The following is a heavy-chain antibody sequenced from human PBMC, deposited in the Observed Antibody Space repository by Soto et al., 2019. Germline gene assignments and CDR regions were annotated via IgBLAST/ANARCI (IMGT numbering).Heavy chain of an antibody. Sequence: ASVKVSCKASGYTFTSYGISWVRQAPGQGLEWMGWISAYNGNTNYAQKLQGRVTMTTDTSTSTAYMELRSLRSDDTAVYYCARVWSILTYYYYMDVWGKGTTFTVSS. CDR2: ISAYNGNT. J-gene: IGHJ6*03. D-gene: IGHD3-9*01. V-gene: IGHV1-18*01. CDR1: GYTFTSYG. CDR3: ARVWSILTYYYYMDV.